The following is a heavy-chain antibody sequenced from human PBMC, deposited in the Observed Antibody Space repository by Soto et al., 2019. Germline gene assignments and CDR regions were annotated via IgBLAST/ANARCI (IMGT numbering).Heavy chain of an antibody. V-gene: IGHV1-18*01. CDR1: GYTFTSYG. Sequence: ASVKVSCKASGYTFTSYGISWVRQAPGQGLEWMGWISAYNGNTNYAQKLQGRVTMTTDTSTSTAYMELRSLRSDDTAVYYCARSHDTLHLGELSFVSHGYWGQGTLVTVSS. D-gene: IGHD3-16*02. CDR2: ISAYNGNT. CDR3: ARSHDTLHLGELSFVSHGY. J-gene: IGHJ4*02.